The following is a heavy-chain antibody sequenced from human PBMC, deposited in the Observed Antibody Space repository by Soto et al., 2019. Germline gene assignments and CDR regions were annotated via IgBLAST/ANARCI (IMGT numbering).Heavy chain of an antibody. CDR3: ARTLVVTDPFDP. Sequence: SVKVSCKASGGTFSSYAISWVRQAPGQGLEWMGGIIPIFGTANYAQKFQGRVTITADESTSTAYMELSSLRSEDTAVYYCARTLVVTDPFDPWGQGNLVTVSS. CDR2: IIPIFGTA. D-gene: IGHD2-21*02. CDR1: GGTFSSYA. J-gene: IGHJ5*02. V-gene: IGHV1-69*13.